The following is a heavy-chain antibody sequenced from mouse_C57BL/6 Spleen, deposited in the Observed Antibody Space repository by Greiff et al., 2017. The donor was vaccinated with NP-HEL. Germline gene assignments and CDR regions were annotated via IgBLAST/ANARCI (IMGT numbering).Heavy chain of an antibody. V-gene: IGHV1-61*01. CDR1: GYTFTSYW. J-gene: IGHJ1*03. CDR3: ARIYYGYDDVGV. Sequence: QVQLQQSGAELVRPGSSVKLSCKASGYTFTSYWMDWVKQRPGQGLEWIGNIYPSDSETHYNQKFKDKATLTVDKSSSTAYMQLSSLTSEDSAVYYCARIYYGYDDVGVWGTGTTVTVSS. D-gene: IGHD2-2*01. CDR2: IYPSDSET.